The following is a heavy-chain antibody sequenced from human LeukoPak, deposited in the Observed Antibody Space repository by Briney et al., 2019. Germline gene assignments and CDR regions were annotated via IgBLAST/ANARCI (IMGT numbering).Heavy chain of an antibody. J-gene: IGHJ4*02. Sequence: PSETLSLTCTVSGGSISSSSYYWGWIRQPPGKGLEWIGSIYYSGSTYYNPSLKSRVTISVDTSKDQFSLKLSSVTAADTAVYYCASEYGTIPMVRGVINYWGQGTLVTVSS. D-gene: IGHD3-10*01. CDR3: ASEYGTIPMVRGVINY. CDR2: IYYSGST. V-gene: IGHV4-39*01. CDR1: GGSISSSSYY.